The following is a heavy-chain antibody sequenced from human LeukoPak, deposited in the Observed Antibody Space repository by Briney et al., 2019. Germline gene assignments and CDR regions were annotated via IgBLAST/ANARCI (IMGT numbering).Heavy chain of an antibody. CDR2: IYYSGST. CDR1: GGSISSYY. J-gene: IGHJ4*02. V-gene: IGHV4-59*01. D-gene: IGHD4-23*01. CDR3: ARGGNNPFDY. Sequence: SETLSLTCTVSGGSISSYYWSWIRQPPGKGLEWIGYIYYSGSTNYNPSLKSRVTISVDTSKNQFSLKLSSVTAADTAAYYCARGGNNPFDYWGQGTLVTVSS.